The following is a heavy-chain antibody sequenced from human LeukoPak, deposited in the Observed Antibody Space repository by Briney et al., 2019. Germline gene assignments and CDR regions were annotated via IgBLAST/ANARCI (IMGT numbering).Heavy chain of an antibody. CDR1: GFSFRNAW. Sequence: GGSLRLSCAASGFSFRNAWMSWVRQAPGKGLEWVGFIRSKAYGGTTEYAASVKGRFTISRGDSKSIAYLQMNSLKTEDTAVYYCTRVVFRFGIDYWGQGTLVTVSS. V-gene: IGHV3-49*04. CDR3: TRVVFRFGIDY. CDR2: IRSKAYGGTT. D-gene: IGHD3-10*01. J-gene: IGHJ4*02.